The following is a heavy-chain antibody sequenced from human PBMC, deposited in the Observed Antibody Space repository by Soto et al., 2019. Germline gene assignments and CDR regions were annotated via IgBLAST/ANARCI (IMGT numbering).Heavy chain of an antibody. D-gene: IGHD4-17*01. CDR3: AREEHGDYWYFDL. CDR2: INHSGST. J-gene: IGHJ2*01. V-gene: IGHV4-34*01. CDR1: GGSFSGYY. Sequence: SETLSLTCAVYGGSFSGYYWSWIRQPPGKGLEWIGEINHSGSTNYNPSLKSRVTISVDTSKNQFSLKLSSVTAADTAVYYCAREEHGDYWYFDLWGRGTLVTVSS.